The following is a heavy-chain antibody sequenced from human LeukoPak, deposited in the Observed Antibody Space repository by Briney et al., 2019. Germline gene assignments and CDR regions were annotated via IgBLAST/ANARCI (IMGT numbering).Heavy chain of an antibody. D-gene: IGHD2-2*01. Sequence: ASVKVSCKASGYTFTSYGISWVRQAPGQGLEWMGWISAYNGNTNYAQKLQGRVTMTTDTSTSTAYMELRSLRSDDTAVYYCARDWDIVVVPAAMGYWGQGTLVTVSS. CDR2: ISAYNGNT. CDR3: ARDWDIVVVPAAMGY. V-gene: IGHV1-18*01. J-gene: IGHJ4*02. CDR1: GYTFTSYG.